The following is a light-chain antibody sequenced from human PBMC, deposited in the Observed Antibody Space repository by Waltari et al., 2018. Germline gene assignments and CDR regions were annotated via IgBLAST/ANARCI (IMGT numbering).Light chain of an antibody. Sequence: QSVLTQPPSASVTPGQRVTISCSGSSSNIGSNTVHWYQQLPGTAPKLLIYSNNQRPSGVPDRFSGSKSGTSASLAISGLQSEDEADYYCAAWDDSLNGYVFGTGTKVTVL. V-gene: IGLV1-44*01. CDR1: SSNIGSNT. CDR2: SNN. J-gene: IGLJ1*01. CDR3: AAWDDSLNGYV.